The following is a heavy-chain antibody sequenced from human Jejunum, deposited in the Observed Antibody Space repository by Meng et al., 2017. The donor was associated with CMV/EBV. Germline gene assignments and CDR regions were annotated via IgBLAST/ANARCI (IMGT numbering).Heavy chain of an antibody. J-gene: IGHJ4*02. CDR2: ITASYSI. D-gene: IGHD6-19*01. V-gene: IGHV3-11*04. CDR1: GFTFSDFH. CDR3: ARRWAVAGLDY. Sequence: SCAASGFTFSDFHMSWVRQAPGQGLEWLSYITASYSISYADSLKGRFTISRDNARNSVYLQLNSLRVEDTAVYYCARRWAVAGLDYWGQGTLVTVSS.